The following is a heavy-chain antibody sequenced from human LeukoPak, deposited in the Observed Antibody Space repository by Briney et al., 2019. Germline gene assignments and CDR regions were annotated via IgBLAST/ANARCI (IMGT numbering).Heavy chain of an antibody. CDR3: ARDLVIAAAVNWYFDL. Sequence: SETLSLTCTVSGGSISSYYWSWIRQPPGKGLEWIGYIYYSGSTYYNPSLKSRVTISVDTSKNQFSLKLSSVTAADTAVYYCARDLVIAAAVNWYFDLWGRGTLSLSPQ. V-gene: IGHV4-59*12. J-gene: IGHJ2*01. CDR1: GGSISSYY. CDR2: IYYSGST. D-gene: IGHD6-13*01.